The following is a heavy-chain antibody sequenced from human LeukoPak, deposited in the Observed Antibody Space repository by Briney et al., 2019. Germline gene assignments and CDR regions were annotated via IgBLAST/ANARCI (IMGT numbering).Heavy chain of an antibody. J-gene: IGHJ3*02. CDR1: RFTFTSSA. CDR2: IVVGSGNT. CDR3: AAPMYDSHAFDI. V-gene: IGHV1-58*01. Sequence: SVNVSCTASRFTFTSSAVQWVRQARGQRLEWIGWIVVGSGNTNYAQKFQERVTITRDMSTSTAYMELSSLRSEDTAVYYCAAPMYDSHAFDIWGQGTMVTVSS. D-gene: IGHD3-22*01.